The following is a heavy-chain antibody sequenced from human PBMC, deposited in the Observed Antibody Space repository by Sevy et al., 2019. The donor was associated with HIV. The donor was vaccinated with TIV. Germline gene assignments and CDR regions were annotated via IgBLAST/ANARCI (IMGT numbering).Heavy chain of an antibody. J-gene: IGHJ3*02. D-gene: IGHD3-22*01. Sequence: GGSLRLSCAASGFTFSSYAMHWVRQAPGKGLEWVAVISYDGSNKYYADSVKGRFTISRDNSKNTLYLQINSLRAEDTAVYYCAREERYYYDSSGYPDAFDIWGQGTMVTVSS. CDR1: GFTFSSYA. CDR3: AREERYYYDSSGYPDAFDI. CDR2: ISYDGSNK. V-gene: IGHV3-30-3*01.